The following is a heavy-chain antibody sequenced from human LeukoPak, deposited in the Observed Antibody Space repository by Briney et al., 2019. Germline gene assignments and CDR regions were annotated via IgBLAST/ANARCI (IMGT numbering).Heavy chain of an antibody. CDR2: INHSGST. Sequence: SETLSLTCTVSGGSISGYYWSWIRQPPGKGLEWIGEINHSGSTNYNPSLKSRVTISVDTSKSQFSLKLSSVTAADTAVYYCARASIQYLHKSIDYWGQGTLVTVSS. CDR3: ARASIQYLHKSIDY. V-gene: IGHV4-34*01. J-gene: IGHJ4*02. D-gene: IGHD2/OR15-2a*01. CDR1: GGSISGYY.